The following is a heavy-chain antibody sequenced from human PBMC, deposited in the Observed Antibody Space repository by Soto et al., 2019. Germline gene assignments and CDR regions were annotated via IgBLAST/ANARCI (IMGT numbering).Heavy chain of an antibody. V-gene: IGHV1-69*13. J-gene: IGHJ5*02. CDR2: IIPIFGTA. CDR3: ARDREYSSTHNWFDP. Sequence: GASVKVSCTASGGTFSSNAISWVRQAPGQGLEWMGGIIPIFGTANYAQKFQGRVTITADESTSTAYMELSSLRSEDTAVYYCARDREYSSTHNWFDPWGQGTPVTVSS. CDR1: GGTFSSNA. D-gene: IGHD6-6*01.